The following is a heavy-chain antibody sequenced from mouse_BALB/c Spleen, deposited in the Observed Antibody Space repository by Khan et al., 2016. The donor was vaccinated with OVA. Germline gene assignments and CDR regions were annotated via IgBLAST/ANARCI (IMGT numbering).Heavy chain of an antibody. CDR3: ARENYYGRTSYAMDY. D-gene: IGHD1-1*01. CDR1: GYTFTSYW. Sequence: DLLKPGASVKLSCKASGYTFTSYWINWIKQRPGQGLEWIGRIAPGSGSAYYTEMFKGKATLTVDTSSSTAYIQLSSLSSDDSAVYFCARENYYGRTSYAMDYWGQGASVTVSS. J-gene: IGHJ4*01. V-gene: IGHV1S41*01. CDR2: IAPGSGSA.